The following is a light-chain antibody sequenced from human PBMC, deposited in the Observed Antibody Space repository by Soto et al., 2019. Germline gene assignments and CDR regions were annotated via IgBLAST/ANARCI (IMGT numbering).Light chain of an antibody. Sequence: DIQMTQSPPTVSAFVGDRVTFFRRASQNFGQWLAWYQQKPGQAPVLLIVKTSSLQSGVASRFNGSGSGTDFTLTITSLQTDDVGIYYCQQYSRYWTFGPGTKMEIK. CDR2: KTS. CDR3: QQYSRYWT. J-gene: IGKJ1*01. CDR1: QNFGQW. V-gene: IGKV1-5*03.